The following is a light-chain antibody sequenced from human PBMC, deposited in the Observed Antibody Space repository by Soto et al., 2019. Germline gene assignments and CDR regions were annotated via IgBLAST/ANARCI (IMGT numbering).Light chain of an antibody. CDR3: KSYAGSNTYV. J-gene: IGLJ1*01. V-gene: IGLV2-8*01. CDR1: KNDIGVYDF. Sequence: QSVLTQPPSASGSPGQSVTISCTGTKNDIGVYDFVSWYQHHPGKAPRLIIYEVVQRPSGVPDRFSGSKSGNTASLTVSGLQAADEGDYFCKSYAGSNTYVLGSATKVTV. CDR2: EVV.